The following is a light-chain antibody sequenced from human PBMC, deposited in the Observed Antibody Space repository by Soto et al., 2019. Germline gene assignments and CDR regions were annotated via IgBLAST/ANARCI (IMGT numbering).Light chain of an antibody. CDR3: RQYGSSPYT. CDR2: GAS. J-gene: IGKJ2*01. CDR1: QSVGSY. Sequence: EIVLTQSPGTLSLSPGERATLPCRASQSVGSYLAWYQQRPGQAPRLLISGASTRATGIPDRFSGSGSGTDFTLTISRLEPEDFAVYYCRQYGSSPYTFGQGTNLEIK. V-gene: IGKV3-20*01.